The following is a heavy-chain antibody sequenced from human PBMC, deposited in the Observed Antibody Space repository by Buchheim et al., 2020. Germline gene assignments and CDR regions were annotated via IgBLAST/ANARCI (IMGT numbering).Heavy chain of an antibody. V-gene: IGHV3-21*02. D-gene: IGHD1-26*01. CDR3: ARALDYSWNYLAY. CDR2: ISSGSTYM. CDR1: GFTFSSYT. J-gene: IGHJ4*02. Sequence: EVQLVESGGGLVKPGGSLRLSCSSSGFTFSSYTMNWVRQAPGKGLEWVASISSGSTYMFYADSVKGRFTISRDNAKKSLYLQMKSLRAEDTAVYFCARALDYSWNYLAYWGQGTL.